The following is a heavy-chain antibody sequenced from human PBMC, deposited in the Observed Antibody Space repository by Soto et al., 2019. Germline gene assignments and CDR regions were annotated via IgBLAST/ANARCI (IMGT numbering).Heavy chain of an antibody. CDR2: INPNSGGT. Sequence: QVQLVQYGAEVKKPGASVKVSCKASGYTFTGYYMHWVRQAPGQGLEWMGWINPNSGGTNYAQKFQGWVTMTRDTSISTAYMELSRLRSDDTAVYYCARGGRKQPHNSAFDIWGQGTMVTVSS. V-gene: IGHV1-2*04. J-gene: IGHJ3*02. CDR3: ARGGRKQPHNSAFDI. CDR1: GYTFTGYY. D-gene: IGHD1-1*01.